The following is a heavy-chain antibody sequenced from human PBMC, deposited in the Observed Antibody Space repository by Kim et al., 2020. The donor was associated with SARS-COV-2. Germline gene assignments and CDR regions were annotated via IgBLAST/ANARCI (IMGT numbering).Heavy chain of an antibody. D-gene: IGHD6-19*01. CDR2: TYYRSKWNN. CDR3: ARVEAGKIDY. J-gene: IGHJ4*02. V-gene: IGHV6-1*01. CDR1: GDSVSSNSAA. Sequence: SQTLSLTCAISGDSVSSNSAAWNWIRQSQSRGLEWLGRTYYRSKWNNEYAVSVKSRITINPDTSKNQFSLQLSSVTPEDTAVYYCARVEAGKIDYWGQGTLVTVSS.